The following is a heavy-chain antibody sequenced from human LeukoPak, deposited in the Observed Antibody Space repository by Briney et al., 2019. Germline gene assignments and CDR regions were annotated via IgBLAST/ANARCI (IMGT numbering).Heavy chain of an antibody. CDR3: ARVRGVLLWARPPYYFCY. CDR1: GFTFSSYA. Sequence: PGGSLRLSCAASGFTFSSYAMHWVRQAPGKGLEWVAVISYDGSNKYYADSVKGRFTISRDNSKNTLYLQMNSLRAEDTAVYYCARVRGVLLWARPPYYFCYWGQGTLGTV. V-gene: IGHV3-30-3*01. D-gene: IGHD3-10*01. J-gene: IGHJ4*02. CDR2: ISYDGSNK.